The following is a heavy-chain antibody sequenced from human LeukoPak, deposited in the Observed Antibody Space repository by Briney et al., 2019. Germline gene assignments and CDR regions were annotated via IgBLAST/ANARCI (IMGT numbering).Heavy chain of an antibody. J-gene: IGHJ4*02. D-gene: IGHD3-9*01. CDR3: ARDREPTYYDILTGYYNPGY. CDR2: ISSSSSYI. CDR1: GFTFSDYY. Sequence: PGGSLRLSCAASGFTFSDYYMSWIRQAPGKGLEWVSSISSSSSYIYYADSVKGRFTISRDNAKNSLYLQMNSLRAEDTAVYYCARDREPTYYDILTGYYNPGYWGQGTLVTVSS. V-gene: IGHV3-11*06.